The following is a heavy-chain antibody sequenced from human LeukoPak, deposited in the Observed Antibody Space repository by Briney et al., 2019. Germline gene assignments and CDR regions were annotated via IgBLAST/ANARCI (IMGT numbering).Heavy chain of an antibody. V-gene: IGHV1-69*13. CDR2: IIPIFGTA. D-gene: IGHD6-13*01. J-gene: IGHJ5*02. CDR3: AREGYSSSWYIGRSWFDP. Sequence: SVKVSCKASGYTFTSYNISWVRQAPGQGLEWMGGIIPIFGTANYAQKFQGRVTITADESTSTAYMELSSLRSEDTAVYYCAREGYSSSWYIGRSWFDPWGQGTLVTVSS. CDR1: GYTFTSYN.